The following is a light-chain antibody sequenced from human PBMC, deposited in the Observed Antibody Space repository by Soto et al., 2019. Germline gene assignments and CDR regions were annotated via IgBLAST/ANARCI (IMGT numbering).Light chain of an antibody. J-gene: IGKJ2*01. V-gene: IGKV3-20*01. CDR3: QQYGSSPPYT. Sequence: EVVLTQSPGTLSLSPGERASLSCRASQSVSNNYLAWYQQKPGQSPKLLIFGSSDRATGIPDRVSGSGSGTDFPLTIRRLEPEDFSAYYCQQYGSSPPYTFGQGTKLEIK. CDR2: GSS. CDR1: QSVSNNY.